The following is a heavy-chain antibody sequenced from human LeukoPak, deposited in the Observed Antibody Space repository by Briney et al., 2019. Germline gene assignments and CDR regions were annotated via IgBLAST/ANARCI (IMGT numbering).Heavy chain of an antibody. V-gene: IGHV4-34*01. CDR1: GGSISNYY. CDR3: ARYHVLLWFGESGYFDY. CDR2: INHSGST. D-gene: IGHD3-10*01. Sequence: SETLSLTCTVPGGSISNYYWSWIRQPPGKGLEWIGEINHSGSTNYNPSLKSRVTISVDTSKNQFSLKLSSVTAADTAVYYCARYHVLLWFGESGYFDYWGQGTLVTVSS. J-gene: IGHJ4*02.